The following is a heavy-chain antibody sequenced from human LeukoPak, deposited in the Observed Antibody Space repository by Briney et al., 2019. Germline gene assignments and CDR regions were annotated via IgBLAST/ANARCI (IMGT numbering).Heavy chain of an antibody. Sequence: GGSLRLSCAASGFTSDDYAMHWIRQAPGKGLEWVSGISWNSGSIGYADSVKGRFAISRDNAKNSLYLRMNSLRAEDTALYYCARGDCYDSSGCPFDYWGQGTLVTVSS. D-gene: IGHD3-22*01. V-gene: IGHV3-9*02. CDR3: ARGDCYDSSGCPFDY. CDR1: GFTSDDYA. CDR2: ISWNSGSI. J-gene: IGHJ4*02.